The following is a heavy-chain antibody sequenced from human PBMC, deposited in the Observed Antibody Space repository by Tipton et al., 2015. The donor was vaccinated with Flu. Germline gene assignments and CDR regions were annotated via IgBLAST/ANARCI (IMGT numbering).Heavy chain of an antibody. V-gene: IGHV4-38-2*01. J-gene: IGHJ5*02. Sequence: LSCSVSGDSIGSDYFWGWIRQPPGQGPEWIGNVHRIGNPYYNPSLKSRVTISVDTSKNQFSLRLSSVTAADTAVYYCVRRDYSNYVSDPKSWFDPWGLGTLVTVSS. CDR2: VHRIGNP. D-gene: IGHD4-11*01. CDR1: GDSIGSDYF. CDR3: VRRDYSNYVSDPKSWFDP.